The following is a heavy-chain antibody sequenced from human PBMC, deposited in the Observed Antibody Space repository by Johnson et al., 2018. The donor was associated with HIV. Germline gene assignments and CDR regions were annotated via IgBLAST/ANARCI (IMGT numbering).Heavy chain of an antibody. J-gene: IGHJ3*02. CDR2: LYSGGNT. D-gene: IGHD6-13*01. CDR1: GFTFSSYA. V-gene: IGHV3-66*01. Sequence: VQLVESGGGLVQPGGSLRLSCAASGFTFSSYAMHWVRQAPGKGLEWVSVLYSGGNTYYADSVEGRFTISRDNSKNTLYLQMNSLKTEDTAVYYCARADSSSSPWMGLDIWGQGTIVTVSS. CDR3: ARADSSSSPWMGLDI.